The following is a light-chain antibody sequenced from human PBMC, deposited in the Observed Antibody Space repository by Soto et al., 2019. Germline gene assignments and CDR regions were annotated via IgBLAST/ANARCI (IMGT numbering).Light chain of an antibody. CDR2: VAS. J-gene: IGKJ3*01. V-gene: IGKV3-15*01. CDR1: ETVATN. CDR3: QHYGNSPPSVT. Sequence: VMTQSPATLSVSPGERATLSCWASETVATNLAWYQQKPGQAPRLLISVASSRAAGISDRFRGSGSGTEFTRTISSLLSEDSAVYYCQHYGNSPPSVTFGPGTKVDIK.